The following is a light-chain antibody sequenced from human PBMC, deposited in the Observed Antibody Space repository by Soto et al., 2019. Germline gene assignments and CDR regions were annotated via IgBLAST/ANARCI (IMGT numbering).Light chain of an antibody. Sequence: QSVLTQPPSASGSPGQSVTVSCTGTSSDVGGYNFVSWYQQHPGKAPKLMIYDVNKRPSGVPDRFSGSKSGNTASLTVSGLQAEDEADYYCSSYAGSNNLVFGGGTKLTVL. V-gene: IGLV2-8*01. CDR1: SSDVGGYNF. CDR2: DVN. CDR3: SSYAGSNNLV. J-gene: IGLJ2*01.